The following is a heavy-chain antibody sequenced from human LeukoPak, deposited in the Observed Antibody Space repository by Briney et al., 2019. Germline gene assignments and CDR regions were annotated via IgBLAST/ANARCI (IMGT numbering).Heavy chain of an antibody. J-gene: IGHJ3*02. V-gene: IGHV4-61*08. CDR3: ARGGTYYDILTALGAFDI. CDR2: IYYSGST. CDR1: GGSISSSDYY. D-gene: IGHD3-9*01. Sequence: PSETLSLTCTVSGGSISSSDYYWRWIRQPPGKGLEWIGYIYYSGSTNYNPSLKSRVTISVDTSKNQFSLKLSSVTAADTAVYYCARGGTYYDILTALGAFDIWGQGTMVTVSS.